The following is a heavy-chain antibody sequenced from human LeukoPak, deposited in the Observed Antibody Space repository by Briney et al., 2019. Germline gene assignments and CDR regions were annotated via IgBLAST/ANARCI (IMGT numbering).Heavy chain of an antibody. D-gene: IGHD4-17*01. CDR1: GGSFSGYY. CDR2: INHSGST. V-gene: IGHV4-34*01. Sequence: SETLSLTCAVYGGSFSGYYWSWIRQPPGKGLEWIGEINHSGSTNYNSSLKSRVTISVDTSKNQFSLKLSSVTAADTAVYYCARETTWAIYWGQGTLVTVSS. CDR3: ARETTWAIY. J-gene: IGHJ4*02.